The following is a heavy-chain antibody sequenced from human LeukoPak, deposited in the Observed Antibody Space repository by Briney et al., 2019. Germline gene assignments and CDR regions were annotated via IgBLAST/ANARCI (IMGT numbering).Heavy chain of an antibody. CDR2: ISSSSSYI. V-gene: IGHV3-21*01. J-gene: IGHJ4*02. CDR3: ARDLGFGSSSPY. Sequence: GGSLRLSCAASGFTFSSYSMNWVRQAPGKGLEWVSSISSSSSYIYYADSVKGRFTISGDNAKNSLYLQMNSLRAEDKAVYYCARDLGFGSSSPYWGQGTLVTVSS. CDR1: GFTFSSYS. D-gene: IGHD6-13*01.